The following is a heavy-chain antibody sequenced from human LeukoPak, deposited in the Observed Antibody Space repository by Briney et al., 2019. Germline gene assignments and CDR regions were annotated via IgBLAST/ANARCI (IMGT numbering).Heavy chain of an antibody. CDR3: ARRAGAYSHPYDY. V-gene: IGHV3-48*03. CDR1: GFTFSSYE. Sequence: GGSLRLSCAASGFTFSSYEMNWLRQAPGQGLEWVSYISSSGSTIYYADPVKGRFTISRDNAKNSLYLHMNSLRAEDTAVYYCARRAGAYSHPYDYWGQGTLVTVSS. CDR2: ISSSGSTI. J-gene: IGHJ4*02. D-gene: IGHD4/OR15-4a*01.